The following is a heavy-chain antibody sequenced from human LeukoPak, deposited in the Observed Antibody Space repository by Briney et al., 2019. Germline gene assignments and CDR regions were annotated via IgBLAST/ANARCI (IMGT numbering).Heavy chain of an antibody. V-gene: IGHV3-21*06. CDR2: ISGSGTYI. CDR3: VRSSGYGAGDY. J-gene: IGHJ4*02. Sequence: TGGSLRLSCAASGFTFSSFVMNWVRQAPGMGLEWVSSISGSGTYINFADSVRGRCTISRDNTKDSLSLQMNNLSAEDTAVYYCVRSSGYGAGDYWGQGTLVTVSS. CDR1: GFTFSSFV. D-gene: IGHD5-12*01.